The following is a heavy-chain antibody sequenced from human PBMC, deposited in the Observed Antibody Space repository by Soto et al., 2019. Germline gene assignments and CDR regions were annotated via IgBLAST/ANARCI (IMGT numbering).Heavy chain of an antibody. J-gene: IGHJ4*02. D-gene: IGHD6-6*01. CDR3: ARDQGIAARQEY. CDR2: ISSSSSYI. V-gene: IGHV3-21*01. CDR1: GFTLRSYS. Sequence: GSLRLSCAASGFTLRSYSMNWVRQAPGKGLEWVSSISSSSSYIYYADSVKGRFTISRDNAKNSLYLQMNSLRAEDTAVYYCARDQGIAARQEYWGQGTLVTVSS.